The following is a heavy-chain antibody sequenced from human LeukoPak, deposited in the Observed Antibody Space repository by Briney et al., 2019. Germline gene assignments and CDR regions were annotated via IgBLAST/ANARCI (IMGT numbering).Heavy chain of an antibody. Sequence: GGSLRLSCVASGFTFSSYTMNWVRQAPGKGLEWVSAISGRSDPIHYADSVRGRFTISRDNAKNSLYLQMSSLTADDTAMYYCASDFFDGSGHYHDAYWGQGTLVTVSS. J-gene: IGHJ4*02. CDR2: ISGRSDPI. CDR3: ASDFFDGSGHYHDAY. D-gene: IGHD6-19*01. CDR1: GFTFSSYT. V-gene: IGHV3-21*01.